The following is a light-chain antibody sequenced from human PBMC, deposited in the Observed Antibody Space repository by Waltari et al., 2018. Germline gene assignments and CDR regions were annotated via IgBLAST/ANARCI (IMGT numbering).Light chain of an antibody. CDR2: RNN. V-gene: IGLV1-47*01. CDR3: AVWDDSLSAWV. J-gene: IGLJ3*02. CDR1: SSNIGSQY. Sequence: QSVLTQPPSASGTPGQRVTISCSGSSSNIGSQYVFWYQQLPGTAPKLLSYRNNLRPSGVPDRFSGSKSGTSASLASSGLRSEDEADYHCAVWDDSLSAWVFGGGTKLTVL.